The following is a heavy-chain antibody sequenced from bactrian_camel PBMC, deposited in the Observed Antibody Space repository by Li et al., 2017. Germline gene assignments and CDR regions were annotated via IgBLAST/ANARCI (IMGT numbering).Heavy chain of an antibody. CDR3: AADGRYPYPDRWVLPLVADFNY. V-gene: IGHV3S40*01. D-gene: IGHD2*01. CDR2: ISAGSGLT. Sequence: DVQLVESGGGSVQAGGSLRLSCAASRDTSSSNLGWFRQAPGKEREGVAIISAGSGLTSYAVSVKGRFTVSRDNANNTLYLQMNSLKPEDTAVYYCAADGRYPYPDRWVLPLVADFNYWGQGTQVTVS. J-gene: IGHJ6*01. CDR1: RDTSSSN.